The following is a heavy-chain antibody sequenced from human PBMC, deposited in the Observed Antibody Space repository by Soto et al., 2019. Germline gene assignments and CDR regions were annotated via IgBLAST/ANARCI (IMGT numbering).Heavy chain of an antibody. V-gene: IGHV3-23*01. CDR2: ISGSGGST. CDR3: ARDSVLGITMIVDNWFDP. Sequence: PGGSLRLSCAASGFTFSSYAMSWVRQAPGKGLEWVSAISGSGGSTYYADSVKGRFTISRDNSKNTLYLQMNSLRAEDTAVYYCARDSVLGITMIVDNWFDPWGQGTLVTVSS. J-gene: IGHJ5*02. D-gene: IGHD3-22*01. CDR1: GFTFSSYA.